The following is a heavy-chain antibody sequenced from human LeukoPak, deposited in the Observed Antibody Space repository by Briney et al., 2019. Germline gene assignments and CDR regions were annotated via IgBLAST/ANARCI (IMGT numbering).Heavy chain of an antibody. J-gene: IGHJ3*02. CDR1: GFTFSSYW. CDR2: IKQDGSEK. CDR3: ARARGRSINDAFDI. D-gene: IGHD3-16*01. V-gene: IGHV3-7*01. Sequence: GGSLRLSCAASGFTFSSYWMSWVRQAPGKGLEWVANIKQDGSEKYYVDSGKGRFSISRDNAKNSLYLQMNSLRAEDTAVYYCARARGRSINDAFDIWGQGTMVTVSS.